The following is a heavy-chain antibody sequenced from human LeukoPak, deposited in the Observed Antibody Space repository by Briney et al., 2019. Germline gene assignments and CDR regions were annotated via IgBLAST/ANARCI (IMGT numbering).Heavy chain of an antibody. CDR1: GFTFSVYR. CDR3: ASLTKGLPLCDY. J-gene: IGHJ4*02. Sequence: SGGSLRLSCAASGFTFSVYRMNWVRQAPGKGLECVASISSSGSYIYHADSVKGRFTISRDNARNSLYLQMNSLRVEDTAVYYCASLTKGLPLCDYWGQGTLVTVSS. CDR2: ISSSGSYI. V-gene: IGHV3-21*01. D-gene: IGHD2-2*01.